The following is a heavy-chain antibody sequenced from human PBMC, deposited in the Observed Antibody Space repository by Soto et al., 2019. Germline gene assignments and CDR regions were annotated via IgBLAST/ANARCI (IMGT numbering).Heavy chain of an antibody. CDR3: TKGRIAVAGKWNYFDD. CDR1: GFTFSSYG. Sequence: GGSLTLSCAASGFTFSSYGMHWVRQAPGKGLEWVAVISYNGSNKYYAYTQKARFTISRDNSKNTLYLQMNSLRAEDMALYYCTKGRIAVAGKWNYFDDWGQGTLVTVSS. J-gene: IGHJ4*02. CDR2: ISYNGSNK. D-gene: IGHD6-19*01. V-gene: IGHV3-30*18.